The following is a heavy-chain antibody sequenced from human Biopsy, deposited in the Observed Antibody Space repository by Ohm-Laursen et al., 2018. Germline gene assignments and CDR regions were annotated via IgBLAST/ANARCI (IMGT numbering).Heavy chain of an antibody. CDR2: ILFSGDT. V-gene: IGHV4-59*10. CDR1: DKSINKYY. D-gene: IGHD2-15*01. J-gene: IGHJ4*02. CDR3: ASLGRYCSGENCYGIDY. Sequence: GTLSLTCAVTDKSINKYYWSWLRQPAGKGLEYIGRILFSGDTNPDYNPSLMSRVTMSVDNSKNQFSLRLRSVTAADTAVYYCASLGRYCSGENCYGIDYWGQGTLVTVSS.